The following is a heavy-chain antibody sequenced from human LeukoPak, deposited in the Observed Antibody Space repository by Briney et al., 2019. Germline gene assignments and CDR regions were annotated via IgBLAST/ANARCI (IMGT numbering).Heavy chain of an antibody. CDR3: AAQGVFSHGGY. V-gene: IGHV3-21*04. CDR2: ISSSTSDI. D-gene: IGHD3-16*01. Sequence: KSGGSLRLSCAASGFTFSTYSMNWVRQAPGKGLQWVSYISSSTSDIYYTDSVKGRFTISRDTSKNTLYLQMNSLKAEDTAVYYCAAQGVFSHGGYWGQGTLVTVSS. J-gene: IGHJ4*02. CDR1: GFTFSTYS.